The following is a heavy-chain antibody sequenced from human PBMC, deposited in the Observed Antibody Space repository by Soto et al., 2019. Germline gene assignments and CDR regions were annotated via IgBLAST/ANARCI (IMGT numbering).Heavy chain of an antibody. V-gene: IGHV3-23*01. CDR2: ISGSGANT. CDR3: AKGLPTYDY. CDR1: GFTFSSHA. J-gene: IGHJ4*02. Sequence: PGGSLILSCAASGFTFSSHAMSWVRQAPGKGLEWVSAISGSGANTFYADSVKGRFTTSRDNSKNTLYLQMNSLRAEDTAIYYCAKGLPTYDYWGQGILVTVSS.